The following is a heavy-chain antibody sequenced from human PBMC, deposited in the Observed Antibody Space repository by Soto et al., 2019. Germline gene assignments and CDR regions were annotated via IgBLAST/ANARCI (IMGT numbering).Heavy chain of an antibody. CDR3: VIWDIVVVVAYFVY. D-gene: IGHD2-15*01. CDR2: ISGSGGST. CDR1: GFTFSSYA. J-gene: IGHJ4*02. V-gene: IGHV3-23*01. Sequence: GGSLRLSCAASGFTFSSYAMSWVRQAPGKGLEWVSAISGSGGSTYYADSVKGRFTISRDNSKNTLYLQMNSLRAEDTAVYYCVIWDIVVVVAYFVYWGQGTLVTVFS.